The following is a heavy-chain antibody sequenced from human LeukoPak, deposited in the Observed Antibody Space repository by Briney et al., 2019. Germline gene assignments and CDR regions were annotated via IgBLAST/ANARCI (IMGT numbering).Heavy chain of an antibody. CDR2: INPNSGNT. Sequence: GASVKVSCKASGYTFTGYYMHWVRQAPGQGLEWMGRINPNSGNTGYAQKFQGRVTMTRNTSISTAYMELSSLRSEDTAVYYCARGDYDILTGTNWGQGTLVTVSS. J-gene: IGHJ4*02. CDR1: GYTFTGYY. V-gene: IGHV1-8*02. CDR3: ARGDYDILTGTN. D-gene: IGHD3-9*01.